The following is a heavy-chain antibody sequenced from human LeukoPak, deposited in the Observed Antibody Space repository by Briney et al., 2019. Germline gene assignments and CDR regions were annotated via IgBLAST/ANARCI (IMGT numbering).Heavy chain of an antibody. CDR3: AKDQGKNSGWYAFDY. Sequence: GGSLRLSCAASGFTFSSYAMSWVRQAPGKGLEWVSAISGSGGSTYYADSVKGRFTISRDNSKNTLYLQMNSLRAEGTAVYYCAKDQGKNSGWYAFDYWGQGTLVTVSS. V-gene: IGHV3-23*01. CDR2: ISGSGGST. J-gene: IGHJ4*02. D-gene: IGHD6-19*01. CDR1: GFTFSSYA.